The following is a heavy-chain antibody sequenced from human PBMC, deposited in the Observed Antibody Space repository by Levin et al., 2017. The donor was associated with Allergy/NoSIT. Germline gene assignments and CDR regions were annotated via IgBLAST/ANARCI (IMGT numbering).Heavy chain of an antibody. Sequence: SCAASGFTFSSYGMHWVRQAPGKGLEWVAVISYDGSNKYYADSVKGRFTISRDNSKNTLYLQMNSLRAEDTAVYYCAKLYSSSLQGNFDYWGQGTLVTVSS. J-gene: IGHJ4*02. CDR2: ISYDGSNK. V-gene: IGHV3-30*18. CDR3: AKLYSSSLQGNFDY. D-gene: IGHD6-6*01. CDR1: GFTFSSYG.